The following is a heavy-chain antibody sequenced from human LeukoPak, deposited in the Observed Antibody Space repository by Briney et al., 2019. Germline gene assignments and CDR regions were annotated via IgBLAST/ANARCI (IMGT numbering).Heavy chain of an antibody. CDR1: GITFTNAW. Sequence: GGSLRLSCAASGITFTNAWLTWVRQAPGKGLEGVGRVKTKGDGGAADYAAPVKGRFTISRDDSTKTLYLQMNSLRAEDTAVYYCAREFPGYSYGYGGDYWGQGTLVTVSS. CDR2: VKTKGDGGAA. J-gene: IGHJ4*02. D-gene: IGHD5-18*01. V-gene: IGHV3-15*01. CDR3: AREFPGYSYGYGGDY.